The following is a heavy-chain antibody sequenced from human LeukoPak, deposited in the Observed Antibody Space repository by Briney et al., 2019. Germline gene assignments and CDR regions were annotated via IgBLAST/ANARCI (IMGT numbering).Heavy chain of an antibody. V-gene: IGHV1-8*01. Sequence: ASVKVSCKASGYTFTSYDINWVRQATGQGLEWMGWMNPNSGNTGYAQKFQGGVTMTRNTSISTAYMELSSLRSEDTAVYYCARVPPSGYGSGSYYSYYWGQGTLVTVSS. D-gene: IGHD3-10*01. CDR2: MNPNSGNT. J-gene: IGHJ4*02. CDR3: ARVPPSGYGSGSYYSYY. CDR1: GYTFTSYD.